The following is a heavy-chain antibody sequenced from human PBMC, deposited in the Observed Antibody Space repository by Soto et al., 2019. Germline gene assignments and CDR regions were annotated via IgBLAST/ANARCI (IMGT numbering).Heavy chain of an antibody. CDR2: ISYDGSNK. V-gene: IGHV3-30-3*01. CDR1: GFTFSSYA. J-gene: IGHJ2*01. D-gene: IGHD4-4*01. Sequence: QVQLVESGGGVVQPGRSLRLSCAASGFTFSSYAMHWVRQAPGKGLECVAVISYDGSNKYYADSVKGRFTISRDNSKKTLYLQMSSLRAEDTAVYYCARPLWRDDYNGGYFDLWGRGALVTVSS. CDR3: ARPLWRDDYNGGYFDL.